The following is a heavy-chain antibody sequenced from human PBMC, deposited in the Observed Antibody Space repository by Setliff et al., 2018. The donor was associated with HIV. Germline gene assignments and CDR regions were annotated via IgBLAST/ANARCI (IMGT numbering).Heavy chain of an antibody. CDR2: IIPIFGTA. CDR1: GGTFSSYA. D-gene: IGHD5-12*01. V-gene: IGHV1-69*13. CDR3: ASVEMATISAFDI. J-gene: IGHJ3*02. Sequence: SVKVSCKASGGTFSSYAISWVRQAPGQGLEWMGGIIPIFGTANYARKFQGRVTITADESTSTAYMELSSLRSEDTAVYYCASVEMATISAFDIWGQGTMVTVSS.